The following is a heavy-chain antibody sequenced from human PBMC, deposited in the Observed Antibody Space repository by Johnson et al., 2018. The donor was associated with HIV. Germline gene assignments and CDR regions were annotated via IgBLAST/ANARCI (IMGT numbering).Heavy chain of an antibody. D-gene: IGHD2-2*01. Sequence: VQLVESGGGLIQPGGSLRLSCVASGFTVSSSYMSWVRQAPGKGLEWVSVIYSDGSTYYADSVKGRFSISRDNSKNTLYLQMNSLRAEDTAVYYCAGNVVAPAAYAFDIWGQGTMVTVSS. CDR3: AGNVVAPAAYAFDI. J-gene: IGHJ3*02. CDR2: IYSDGST. CDR1: GFTVSSSY. V-gene: IGHV3-66*01.